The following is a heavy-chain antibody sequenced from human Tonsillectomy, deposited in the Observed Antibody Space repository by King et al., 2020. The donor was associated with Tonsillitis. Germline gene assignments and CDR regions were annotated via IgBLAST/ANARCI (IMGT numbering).Heavy chain of an antibody. CDR3: ARDFVVVAATSAVYYFYGMDV. Sequence: QLVQSGAEVKKPGASVKVSCKASGYTFTDYCMHWVRQAPGQGLEWMGIINPSGGSTSYAQEFQGRVTMTRDTSTSTVYMELSSLRSEDTAGYYCARDFVVVAATSAVYYFYGMDVWGQGTTVTVSS. CDR2: INPSGGST. J-gene: IGHJ6*02. CDR1: GYTFTDYC. D-gene: IGHD2-15*01. V-gene: IGHV1-46*01.